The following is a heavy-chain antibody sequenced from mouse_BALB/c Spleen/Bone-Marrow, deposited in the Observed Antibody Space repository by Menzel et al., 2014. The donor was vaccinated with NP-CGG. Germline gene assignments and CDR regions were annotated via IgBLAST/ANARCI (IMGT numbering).Heavy chain of an antibody. Sequence: VQLKQSGGGLVQPGGSMKLSCVASGFTFSSYWMNWVRQSPEKGLEWVAEIRLKSNKYETHYAESVKGRFTISRDDSISSVYLQMNNLRGEDTGIYFCTVPFGPGFDYWGQGTTLTVSS. CDR3: TVPFGPGFDY. J-gene: IGHJ2*01. CDR2: IRLKSNKYET. V-gene: IGHV6-6*02. CDR1: GFTFSSYW.